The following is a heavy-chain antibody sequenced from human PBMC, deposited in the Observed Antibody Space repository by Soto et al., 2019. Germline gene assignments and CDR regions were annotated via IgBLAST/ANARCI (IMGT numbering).Heavy chain of an antibody. D-gene: IGHD2-2*01. CDR1: GFTFTSYA. Sequence: PGQSLKISCAASGFTFTSYAMSWVRQAPGKGLEWVAIISGSAGRTYYADSVKGRFTISRDNSKNTLYLQMNSLRADDTAVYYCAKVTSARVFYFGLGVWGQGTTVTVSS. V-gene: IGHV3-23*01. J-gene: IGHJ6*02. CDR2: ISGSAGRT. CDR3: AKVTSARVFYFGLGV.